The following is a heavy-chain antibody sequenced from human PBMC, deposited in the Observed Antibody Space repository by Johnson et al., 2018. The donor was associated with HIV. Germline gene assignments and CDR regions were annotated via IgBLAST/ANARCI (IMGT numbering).Heavy chain of an antibody. V-gene: IGHV3-30*02. CDR2: IRYDGSNK. Sequence: QVQLVESGGGVVQPGGSLRLSCAASGFTFSSYGMHWVRQAPGKGLEWVAFIRYDGSNKYYAHSVKGRFTISRDNSKHTLYLQMNSLRAEDTAVYYCARDPEAVPGACDIWGQGTMVTVSS. D-gene: IGHD1-1*01. J-gene: IGHJ3*02. CDR1: GFTFSSYG. CDR3: ARDPEAVPGACDI.